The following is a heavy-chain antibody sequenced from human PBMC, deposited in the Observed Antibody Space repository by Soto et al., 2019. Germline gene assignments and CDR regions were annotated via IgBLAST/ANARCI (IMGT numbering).Heavy chain of an antibody. D-gene: IGHD4-17*01. CDR1: GFTFSSYA. CDR3: ASPPTNLDYDDATWFDP. Sequence: GGSLRLSCAASGFTFSSYAMHWVRQAPGKGLEWVAVISYDGSNKYYADSVKGRFTISRDNSKNTLYLQMNSLRAEDTAVYYCASPPTNLDYDDATWFDPWCQGPLVTVSS. CDR2: ISYDGSNK. J-gene: IGHJ5*02. V-gene: IGHV3-30-3*01.